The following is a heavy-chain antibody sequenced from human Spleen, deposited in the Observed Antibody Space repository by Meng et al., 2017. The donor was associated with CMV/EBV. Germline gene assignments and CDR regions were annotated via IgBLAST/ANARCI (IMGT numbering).Heavy chain of an antibody. Sequence: GGSLRLSCAASGFTFSSYSMNWVRQAPGKGLEWVSSISSSSYIYYADSVKGRFTISRDNAKNSLYLQMNSLRAEDTAVYYCARDPQLLHYYGSGSYYGHWGQGTLVTVSS. CDR3: ARDPQLLHYYGSGSYYGH. J-gene: IGHJ4*02. D-gene: IGHD3-10*01. V-gene: IGHV3-21*01. CDR2: ISSSSYI. CDR1: GFTFSSYS.